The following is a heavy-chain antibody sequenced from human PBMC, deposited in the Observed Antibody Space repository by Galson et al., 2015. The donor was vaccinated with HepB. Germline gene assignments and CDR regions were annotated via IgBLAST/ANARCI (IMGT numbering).Heavy chain of an antibody. D-gene: IGHD2-21*01. J-gene: IGHJ4*02. CDR3: APRDWGLVPGG. Sequence: SLRLSCAASGFTFSSHALNWVRQAPGKGLEWVSGINSDGSGPNHADSVRGRFTISRDNSRNTLYLQMNSLRAEDTAVYYCAPRDWGLVPGGWGQGSLVTVSS. V-gene: IGHV3-23*01. CDR2: INSDGSGP. CDR1: GFTFSSHA.